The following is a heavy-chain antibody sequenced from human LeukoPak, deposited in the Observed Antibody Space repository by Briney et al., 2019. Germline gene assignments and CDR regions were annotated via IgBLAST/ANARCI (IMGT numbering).Heavy chain of an antibody. J-gene: IGHJ4*02. CDR2: ISWNSGSI. Sequence: SLRLSCGASGFSFDDYTMHWVRQVPGKGLEWVSGISWNSGSIGYVDSVKGRFTISRDNAKNSLYLQMNSLRPEDTALYFCAKDIHGSGSYYFDNWGQGTLVTVSS. D-gene: IGHD3-10*01. V-gene: IGHV3-9*01. CDR1: GFSFDDYT. CDR3: AKDIHGSGSYYFDN.